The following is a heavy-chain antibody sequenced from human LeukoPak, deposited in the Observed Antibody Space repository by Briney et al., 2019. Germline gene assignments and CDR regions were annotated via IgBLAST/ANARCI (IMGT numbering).Heavy chain of an antibody. CDR3: AKDVPFYGSGSYYPPYYMDV. J-gene: IGHJ6*03. Sequence: GGSERLSCAASGFTFSGSAMHWVRQASGKGLEWVGRIRSKANSYATAYAASVKGRFTISRDNSKNTLYLQMNSLRAEDTAVYYCAKDVPFYGSGSYYPPYYMDVWGKGTTVTVSS. CDR1: GFTFSGSA. V-gene: IGHV3-73*01. CDR2: IRSKANSYAT. D-gene: IGHD3-10*01.